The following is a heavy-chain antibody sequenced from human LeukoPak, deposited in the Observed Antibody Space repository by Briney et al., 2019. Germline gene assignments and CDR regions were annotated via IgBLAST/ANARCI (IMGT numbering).Heavy chain of an antibody. D-gene: IGHD3-3*01. CDR2: INHSGST. CDR3: ARQLGGFSWFDP. CDR1: GGSFSGYY. V-gene: IGHV4-34*01. Sequence: SETLSLTCAVYGGSFSGYYWSWIRQPPGKGLEWIGEINHSGSTNYNPSLKSRVTISVDTSKNQFSLKLSSVTAADTAVYYCARQLGGFSWFDPWGQGTLVTVSS. J-gene: IGHJ5*02.